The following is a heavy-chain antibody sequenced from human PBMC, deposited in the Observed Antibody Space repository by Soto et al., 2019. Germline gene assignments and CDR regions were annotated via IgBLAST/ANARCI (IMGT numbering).Heavy chain of an antibody. CDR1: GFTFSSSA. Sequence: GGSLRLSCAASGFTFSSSAMSWVRQAPGKGLEWVSSISSSGGSTYYAGSVKGRFTISRDNSKNTLYLQMNSLRAEDTAVYYCAKVGYSGCDYASFFDYWGQGTLVTVSS. J-gene: IGHJ4*02. V-gene: IGHV3-23*01. CDR2: ISSSGGST. D-gene: IGHD5-12*01. CDR3: AKVGYSGCDYASFFDY.